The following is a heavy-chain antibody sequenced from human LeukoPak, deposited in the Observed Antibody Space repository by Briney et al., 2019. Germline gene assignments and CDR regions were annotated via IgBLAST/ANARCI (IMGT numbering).Heavy chain of an antibody. V-gene: IGHV4-39*07. Sequence: SETLSLTCTVSGGSISSSSHYWGWIRQPPGKGLEWIGSMYYSGSTYYNPSLKSRVTISVDTSKNQFSLKLSSVTAADTAVYYCARDKSQGYYGSGSAFDYWGQGTLVTVSS. J-gene: IGHJ4*02. CDR1: GGSISSSSHY. CDR2: MYYSGST. D-gene: IGHD3-10*01. CDR3: ARDKSQGYYGSGSAFDY.